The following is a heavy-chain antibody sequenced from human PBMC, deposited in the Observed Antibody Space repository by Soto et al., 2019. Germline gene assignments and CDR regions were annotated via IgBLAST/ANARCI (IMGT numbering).Heavy chain of an antibody. V-gene: IGHV4-34*01. CDR2: INHSGST. CDR1: GGSFSGYY. J-gene: IGHJ4*02. CDR3: ARGRRGGLELQLRVCYFDY. D-gene: IGHD1-7*01. Sequence: QVQLQQWGAGLLKPSETLSLTCAVYGGSFSGYYWSWIRQPPGKGLEWIGEINHSGSTNYNPSLKSRVTISVDTSKNQFSLKLSSVTAADTAVYYCARGRRGGLELQLRVCYFDYWGQGTLVTVSS.